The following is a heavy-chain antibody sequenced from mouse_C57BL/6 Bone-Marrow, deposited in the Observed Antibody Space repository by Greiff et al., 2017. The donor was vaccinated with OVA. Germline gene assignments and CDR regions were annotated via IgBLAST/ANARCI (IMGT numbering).Heavy chain of an antibody. Sequence: EVMLVESGGGLVQPGGSMKLSCAASGFTFSDAWMDWVRQSPEKGLEWVAEIRNKANNHATYYAESVKGRFTITRDDSKSSVYLQMNSLRAEDTGIYYCTSTVVDYYAMDYWGQGTSVTVSS. D-gene: IGHD1-1*01. CDR2: IRNKANNHAT. CDR1: GFTFSDAW. V-gene: IGHV6-6*01. CDR3: TSTVVDYYAMDY. J-gene: IGHJ4*01.